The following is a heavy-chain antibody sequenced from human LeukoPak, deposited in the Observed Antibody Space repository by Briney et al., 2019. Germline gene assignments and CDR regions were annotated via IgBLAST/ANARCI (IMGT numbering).Heavy chain of an antibody. V-gene: IGHV3-72*01. Sequence: GGSLRLSCATSGFTFSDHYMDWVRQAPGKGLEWVGRTRNKANSYTTEYAASVKGRFTVSRDDSKNSLYLQMNSLKTEDTAVYYCTRVLGGSDHGGFDYWGQGALVTVSS. J-gene: IGHJ4*02. D-gene: IGHD1-26*01. CDR2: TRNKANSYTT. CDR3: TRVLGGSDHGGFDY. CDR1: GFTFSDHY.